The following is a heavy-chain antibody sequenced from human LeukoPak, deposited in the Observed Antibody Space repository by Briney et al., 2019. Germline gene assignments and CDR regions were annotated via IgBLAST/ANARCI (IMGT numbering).Heavy chain of an antibody. CDR2: ISSSSSYI. J-gene: IGHJ4*02. CDR3: ARHYGSGTYYNYFEY. CDR1: GFTFSSYS. V-gene: IGHV3-21*04. D-gene: IGHD3-10*01. Sequence: GGSLRLSCAASGFTFSSYSMNWVRQAPGKGLEWVSSISSSSSYIYYADSVKGRFTISRDNSKNTLYLQMHSLRAEDTTVYYCARHYGSGTYYNYFEYWGQGTLVTVSS.